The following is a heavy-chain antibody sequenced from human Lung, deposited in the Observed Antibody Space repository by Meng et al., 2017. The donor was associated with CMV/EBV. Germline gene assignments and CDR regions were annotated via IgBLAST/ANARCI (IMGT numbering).Heavy chain of an antibody. CDR3: ASESPEYQWLEDYYYGMDV. J-gene: IGHJ6*02. V-gene: IGHV4-39*07. D-gene: IGHD6-19*01. CDR2: IYYSGST. Sequence: SQTLSLXCPVSAGSIRSSCYYCGWTRQPPGKGLEWIGSIYYSGSTYYNPSLKSRVTISVDTSKNQFSLKLSSVSAADTAVYYCASESPEYQWLEDYYYGMDVXGQGXTVTVSS. CDR1: AGSIRSSCYY.